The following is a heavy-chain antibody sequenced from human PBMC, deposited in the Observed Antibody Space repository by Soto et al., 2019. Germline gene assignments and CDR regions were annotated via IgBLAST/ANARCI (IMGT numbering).Heavy chain of an antibody. V-gene: IGHV3-23*01. D-gene: IGHD2-2*01. J-gene: IGHJ5*02. CDR3: AKDPYSGVLVPVAIGFDP. CDR2: ISGSGGSA. Sequence: SGGALRLSCTASGFTFRNYAMTWVRQGPGKGLEWVSAISGSGGSAYYADSVKGRFTISRDNSKNTLYLQMNSLRADDSGVYYCAKDPYSGVLVPVAIGFDPWGPGTLVTVPS. CDR1: GFTFRNYA.